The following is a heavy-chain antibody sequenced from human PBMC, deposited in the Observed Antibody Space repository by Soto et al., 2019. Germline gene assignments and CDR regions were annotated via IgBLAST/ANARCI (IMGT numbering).Heavy chain of an antibody. Sequence: GGSLRLSCAASGFTFSSYSMNWVRQAPGKGLEWVSSISSSSSYIYYADSVKGRFTISRDNAKNSLYLQMNSLRAEDTAVYYCARDLCFDWLLCTQDAFDIWGQGTMVTVSS. CDR1: GFTFSSYS. CDR2: ISSSSSYI. J-gene: IGHJ3*02. V-gene: IGHV3-21*01. D-gene: IGHD3-9*01. CDR3: ARDLCFDWLLCTQDAFDI.